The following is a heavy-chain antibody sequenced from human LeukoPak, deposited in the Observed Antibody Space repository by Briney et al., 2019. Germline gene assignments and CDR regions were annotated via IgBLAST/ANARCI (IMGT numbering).Heavy chain of an antibody. Sequence: SVKVSCKVSGYTLTELSMHWVRQAPGKGLEWMGGFDTEDGETIYAQKFQGRVTMTEDTSTATAYMELSSLRSEDTAVYYCATPTAMVTSFDYWGQGTLVTVSS. CDR3: ATPTAMVTSFDY. D-gene: IGHD5-18*01. J-gene: IGHJ4*02. CDR1: GYTLTELS. CDR2: FDTEDGET. V-gene: IGHV1-24*01.